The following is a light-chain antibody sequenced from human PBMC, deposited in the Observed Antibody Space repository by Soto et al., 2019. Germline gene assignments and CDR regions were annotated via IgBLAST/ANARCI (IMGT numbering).Light chain of an antibody. V-gene: IGKV3-20*01. CDR3: QQYGSSLFS. J-gene: IGKJ3*01. CDR2: AAS. Sequence: EIVMTQSPATLSVSPGERATLSCRASQSVRNNLAWYQQKPGQAPRLLIYAASSRATGIPDRFSGSGSGTDFTLTISRLEPEDFAVYYCQQYGSSLFSFGPGTKVDIK. CDR1: QSVRNN.